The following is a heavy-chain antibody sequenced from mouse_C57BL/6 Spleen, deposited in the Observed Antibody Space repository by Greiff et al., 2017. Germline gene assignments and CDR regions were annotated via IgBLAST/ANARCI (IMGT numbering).Heavy chain of an antibody. CDR2: IWSGGST. V-gene: IGHV2-2*01. J-gene: IGHJ3*01. D-gene: IGHD2-4*01. Sequence: VMLVESGPGLVQPSQCLSITCTVSGFSLTSYGVHWVRQSPGKGLEWLGVIWSGGSTDYNAAFISRLSISKDNSECQVFFKMNTLQADDTSIYYCARNYDYDGAGPWFAYWGQGTLVTVSA. CDR3: ARNYDYDGAGPWFAY. CDR1: GFSLTSYG.